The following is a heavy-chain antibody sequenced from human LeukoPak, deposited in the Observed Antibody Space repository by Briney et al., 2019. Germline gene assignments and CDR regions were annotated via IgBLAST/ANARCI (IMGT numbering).Heavy chain of an antibody. CDR3: ATAKGGPYYDFWSGQYYFDY. J-gene: IGHJ4*02. CDR1: GYTLTELS. V-gene: IGHV1-24*01. Sequence: ASVKVSCKVSGYTLTELSMHWVRQAPGKGLEWMGGFDPEDGETIYAQKFQGRVTMTEDTSTDTAYMELSSLRSEDTAVYYCATAKGGPYYDFWSGQYYFDYWGQGTLVTVSS. D-gene: IGHD3-3*01. CDR2: FDPEDGET.